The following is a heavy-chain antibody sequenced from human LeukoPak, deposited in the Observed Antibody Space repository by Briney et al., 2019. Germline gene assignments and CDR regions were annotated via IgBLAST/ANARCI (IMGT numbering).Heavy chain of an antibody. CDR1: GNYW. J-gene: IGHJ4*02. CDR2: INSDGSWT. CDR3: ARDLGGFDY. V-gene: IGHV3-74*01. D-gene: IGHD3-16*01. Sequence: PGGSLRLSCAASGNYWMHWVRQVPGKGLVWVSHINSDGSWTSYADSVKGRFTISRDNSKNTLYLQMNSLRAEDTAVYYCARDLGGFDYWGQGTLVTVSS.